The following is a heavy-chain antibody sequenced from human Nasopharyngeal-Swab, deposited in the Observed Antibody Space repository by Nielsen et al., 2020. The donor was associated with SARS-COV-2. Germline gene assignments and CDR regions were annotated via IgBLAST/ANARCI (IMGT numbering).Heavy chain of an antibody. D-gene: IGHD6-6*01. CDR2: INHSGST. J-gene: IGHJ5*02. V-gene: IGHV4-34*01. Sequence: WIRQPPGKGLEWIGEINHSGSTNYNASLKSRVTISVDTSKNQFSLKLISVTAADTAVYYCARGAHSSSSGVGNWFDPWGQGTLVTVSS. CDR3: ARGAHSSSSGVGNWFDP.